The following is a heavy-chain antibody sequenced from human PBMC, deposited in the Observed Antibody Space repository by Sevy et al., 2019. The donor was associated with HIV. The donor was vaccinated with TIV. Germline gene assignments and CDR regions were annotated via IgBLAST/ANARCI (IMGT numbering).Heavy chain of an antibody. CDR1: GFTFSSYW. CDR3: ARMHCSGGSCYPYDAFDI. V-gene: IGHV3-7*01. Sequence: GGSLRLSCAASGFTFSSYWMSWVRQAPGKGLEWVANIKQDGSEKYYVDYVKGRFTIPRDNAKNSLYLQMNSLRAEDTAVYYCARMHCSGGSCYPYDAFDIWGQGTMVTVSS. J-gene: IGHJ3*02. CDR2: IKQDGSEK. D-gene: IGHD2-15*01.